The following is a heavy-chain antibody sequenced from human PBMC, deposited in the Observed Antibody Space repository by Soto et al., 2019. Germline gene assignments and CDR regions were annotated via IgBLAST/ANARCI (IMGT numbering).Heavy chain of an antibody. CDR2: ISNSSSTI. CDR3: AREADYVNWFDP. CDR1: GFTFSSYA. D-gene: IGHD4-17*01. J-gene: IGHJ5*02. V-gene: IGHV3-48*01. Sequence: GGSLRLSCAASGFTFSSYAMSWVRQAPGKGLEWVSYISNSSSTIYYADSVKGRFTISRDNAKNSLYLQMNSLRAEDTAVYYCAREADYVNWFDPWGQGTLVTVS.